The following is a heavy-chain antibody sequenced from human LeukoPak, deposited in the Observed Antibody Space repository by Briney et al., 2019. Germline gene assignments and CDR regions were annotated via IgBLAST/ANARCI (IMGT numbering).Heavy chain of an antibody. CDR2: IIPILGIA. CDR1: GYTFTSYG. Sequence: GASVKVSCKASGYTFTSYGISWVRQAPGQGLEWMGRIIPILGIANYAQKFQGRVTITADKSTSTAYMELSSLRSEDTAVYYCASRDWTTYYYDSSGNAFDIWGQGTMVTVSS. D-gene: IGHD3-22*01. V-gene: IGHV1-69*04. CDR3: ASRDWTTYYYDSSGNAFDI. J-gene: IGHJ3*02.